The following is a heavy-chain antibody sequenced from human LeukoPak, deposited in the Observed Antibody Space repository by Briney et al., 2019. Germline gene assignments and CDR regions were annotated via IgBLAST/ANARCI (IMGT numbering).Heavy chain of an antibody. V-gene: IGHV3-21*01. CDR2: ISSSSSYI. D-gene: IGHD1-26*01. CDR3: ARETWELLFDY. J-gene: IGHJ4*02. CDR1: GFTFSSYS. Sequence: GGSLRLSCAASGFTFSSYSMNWVRQAPGKGLEWVSSISSSSSYIYYADSVEGRFTISRDNAKNSLYLQMNSLRAEDTAVYYCARETWELLFDYWGQGTLVTVSS.